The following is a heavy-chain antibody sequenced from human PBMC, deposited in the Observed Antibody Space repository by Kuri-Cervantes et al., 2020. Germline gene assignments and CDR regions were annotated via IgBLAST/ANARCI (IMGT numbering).Heavy chain of an antibody. Sequence: ASVKVSCKASGYTFTSYDINWVRQATGQGLEWMGWMTPNNDNTGYAHKFQGRVTMTRNTSTSTVYMELSSLRSEDTAVYYCARGRQSRLRYFDWYRTYYFDYWGQGTLVTVSS. D-gene: IGHD3-9*01. CDR3: ARGRQSRLRYFDWYRTYYFDY. CDR2: MTPNNDNT. V-gene: IGHV1-8*01. J-gene: IGHJ4*02. CDR1: GYTFTSYD.